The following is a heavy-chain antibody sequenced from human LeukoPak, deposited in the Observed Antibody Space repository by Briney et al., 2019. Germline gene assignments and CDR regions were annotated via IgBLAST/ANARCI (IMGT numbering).Heavy chain of an antibody. CDR1: GFTFSGHW. CDR2: INRGGSGK. CDR3: TRDRSRAEDD. D-gene: IGHD1-14*01. J-gene: IGHJ4*02. V-gene: IGHV3-7*01. Sequence: GGSLRLSCAASGFTFSGHWMSWVRQAPGKGLEWVANINRGGSGKYYVDSVKGRFTISRDNANNLLYLQMNSLRGEDTAVYYCTRDRSRAEDDWGQGTLVTVSS.